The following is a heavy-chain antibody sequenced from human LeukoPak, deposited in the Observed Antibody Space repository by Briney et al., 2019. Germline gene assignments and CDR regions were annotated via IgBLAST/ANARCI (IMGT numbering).Heavy chain of an antibody. V-gene: IGHV3-21*01. CDR1: GFVFKDYS. J-gene: IGHJ5*01. Sequence: GGSLRLSCTTTGFVFKDYSLNWVRQAPGKGLEWVTSISGNNAHIVYPDSVRGRFTVSRDEAKKSVYLQMNSLRDEDTAVYYCVKGETRTSITGFDSWGQGTLVIVSS. CDR3: VKGETRTSITGFDS. D-gene: IGHD1-14*01. CDR2: ISGNNAHI.